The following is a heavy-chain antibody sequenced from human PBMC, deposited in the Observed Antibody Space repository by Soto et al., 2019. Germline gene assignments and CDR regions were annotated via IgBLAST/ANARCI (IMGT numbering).Heavy chain of an antibody. D-gene: IGHD2-2*01. CDR3: VILGYCSSTSCEGYSQH. Sequence: GGSLRLSCAASGFTFSSYAMHWVRQAPGKGLEYVSAISSNGGSTYYADSVKGRFTISRDNSKNTLYLQMSSLRAEDTAVYYCVILGYCSSTSCEGYSQHWGQGTLVTV. CDR1: GFTFSSYA. CDR2: ISSNGGST. J-gene: IGHJ1*01. V-gene: IGHV3-64D*08.